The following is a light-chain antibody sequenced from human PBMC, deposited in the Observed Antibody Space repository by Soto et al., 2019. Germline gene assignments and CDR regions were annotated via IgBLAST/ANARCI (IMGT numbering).Light chain of an antibody. J-gene: IGLJ2*01. V-gene: IGLV2-14*01. CDR1: SSDVGTYNY. CDR2: DVS. Sequence: QSALTQPASVSGSPGQSITISCTGTSSDVGTYNYVSWYQQHAGKVPKLMIYDVSNRPSGVSDRVSGSKSGNTASLTISGLQAEDEADYYCTSYTSSSTLVFGGGTKLTVL. CDR3: TSYTSSSTLV.